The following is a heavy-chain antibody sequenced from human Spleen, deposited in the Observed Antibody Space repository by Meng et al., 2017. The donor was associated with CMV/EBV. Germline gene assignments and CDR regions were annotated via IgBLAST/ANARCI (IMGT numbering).Heavy chain of an antibody. CDR1: GFTFSSYS. Sequence: GESLKISCAASGFTFSSYSMNWVRQAPGKGLEWVSSISSSSSYIYYADSVKGRFTISRENAKNSLYLQMNSLRAEDTAVYYCAKDKRLEWLLPFDYWGQGTLVTVSS. V-gene: IGHV3-21*01. CDR2: ISSSSSYI. J-gene: IGHJ4*02. D-gene: IGHD3-3*01. CDR3: AKDKRLEWLLPFDY.